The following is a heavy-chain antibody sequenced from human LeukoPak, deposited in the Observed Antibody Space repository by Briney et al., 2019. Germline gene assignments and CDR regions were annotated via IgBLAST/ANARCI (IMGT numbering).Heavy chain of an antibody. D-gene: IGHD3-22*01. J-gene: IGHJ3*02. V-gene: IGHV3-23*01. CDR3: AKDSLITMIAGAFDI. CDR1: VFTFSSYA. CDR2: ISGSGGST. Sequence: GGSLRLSCAASVFTFSSYAMSWVRQAPGKGLEWVSAISGSGGSTYYADSVKGRFTISRDNSKNTLYLQMNSLRAEDTAVYYCAKDSLITMIAGAFDIWGQGTMVTVSS.